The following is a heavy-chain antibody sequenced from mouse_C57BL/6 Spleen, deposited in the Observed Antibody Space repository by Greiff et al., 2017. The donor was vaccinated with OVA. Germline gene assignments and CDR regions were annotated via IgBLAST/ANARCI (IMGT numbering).Heavy chain of an antibody. CDR3: ARGGNWDDYFDY. V-gene: IGHV2-2*01. J-gene: IGHJ2*01. CDR1: GFSLTSYG. CDR2: IWSGGST. D-gene: IGHD4-1*01. Sequence: QVHVKQSGPGLVQPSQRLSITCTVSGFSLTSYGVHWVRQSPGKGLEWLGVIWSGGSTDYNAAFISRLSISKDNSKSQVFFKMNSLQADDTAIYYCARGGNWDDYFDYWGQGTTLTVSS.